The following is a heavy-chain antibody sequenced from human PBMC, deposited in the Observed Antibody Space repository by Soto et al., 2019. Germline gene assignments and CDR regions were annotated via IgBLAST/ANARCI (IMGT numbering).Heavy chain of an antibody. CDR3: ARGSWHHVSGPYYPDV. Sequence: PSQTLPLTCDISGDSVSANSSGGICCRKTPSRGLEWLGRTYYKSKWYYTYAASVKSRITVSPDTSKNQFSLQLTSVTPEDTAVYYCARGSWHHVSGPYYPDVWDNRTPVTV. V-gene: IGHV6-1*01. D-gene: IGHD1-26*01. J-gene: IGHJ6*03. CDR1: GDSVSANSSG. CDR2: TYYKSKWYY.